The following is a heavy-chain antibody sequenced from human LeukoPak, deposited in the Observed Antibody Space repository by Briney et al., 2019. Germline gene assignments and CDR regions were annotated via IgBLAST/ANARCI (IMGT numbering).Heavy chain of an antibody. CDR2: IGQDGSE. CDR3: ARGVLPGTIQWSLDY. D-gene: IGHD2-2*02. CDR1: GFTFSSYW. V-gene: IGHV3-7*01. Sequence: GGSLRLSCAASGFTFSSYWMSWVRQAPGKGLEWVANIGQDGSECADSVKGRFTVSRDNARNSLYLQMDCLRAEDTAVYYCARGVLPGTIQWSLDYWGQGTLVTVSS. J-gene: IGHJ4*02.